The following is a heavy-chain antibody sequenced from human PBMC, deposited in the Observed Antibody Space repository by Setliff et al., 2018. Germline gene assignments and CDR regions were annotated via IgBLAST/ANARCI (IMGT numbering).Heavy chain of an antibody. V-gene: IGHV1-69*05. Sequence: ASVKVSCKASGGTFSSYAISWVRQAPGQGLEWMGGIIPIFGTANYAQNFQGRVTITTNESTSTAYMELTSLRSEDTAVYYCARDGVHTAMLIDYYYYMDVWGKGTTVTVSS. CDR1: GGTFSSYA. D-gene: IGHD5-18*01. CDR2: IIPIFGTA. J-gene: IGHJ6*03. CDR3: ARDGVHTAMLIDYYYYMDV.